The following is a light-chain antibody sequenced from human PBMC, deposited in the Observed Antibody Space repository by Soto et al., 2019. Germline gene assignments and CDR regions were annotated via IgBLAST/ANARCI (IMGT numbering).Light chain of an antibody. CDR1: SSDVGAYDY. V-gene: IGLV2-14*03. J-gene: IGLJ2*01. CDR2: DVS. Sequence: QSALTQPASVSGSPGQSITISCTGTSSDVGAYDYVSWYQQHPGKAPKLMIYDVSNRPSGVSNRFSGSKSANTASLTISGLQADYEADYYCSSYTSTNTGVFGGGTKLTVL. CDR3: SSYTSTNTGV.